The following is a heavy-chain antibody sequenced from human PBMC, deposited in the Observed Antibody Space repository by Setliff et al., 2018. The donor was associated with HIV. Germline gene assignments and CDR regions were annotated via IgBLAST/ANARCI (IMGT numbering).Heavy chain of an antibody. D-gene: IGHD6-19*01. Sequence: PSETLSLTCAVSGGSISSGGYSWSWIRQPPGKGLEWIGYIYHSGSTYYNPSLKSRVTISVDTSRKQFSLKLTSVTAADTAVYYCAGRSGWSLDYWGQGTLVTVSS. V-gene: IGHV4-30-2*01. CDR3: AGRSGWSLDY. CDR2: IYHSGST. CDR1: GGSISSGGYS. J-gene: IGHJ4*02.